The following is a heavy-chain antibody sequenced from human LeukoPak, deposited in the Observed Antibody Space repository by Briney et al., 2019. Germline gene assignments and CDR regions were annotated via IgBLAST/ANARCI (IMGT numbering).Heavy chain of an antibody. V-gene: IGHV1-8*01. D-gene: IGHD6-13*01. CDR2: MSPNSGNT. Sequence: GASVKVSCKASGYTFTSYDINWVRQATGQGLEWMGWMSPNSGNTGYAQKFQGRVTMTRNTSISTAYMELSSLRSEDTAVYYCARGIAAAGAPFDYWGQGTLVTVSS. CDR3: ARGIAAAGAPFDY. J-gene: IGHJ4*02. CDR1: GYTFTSYD.